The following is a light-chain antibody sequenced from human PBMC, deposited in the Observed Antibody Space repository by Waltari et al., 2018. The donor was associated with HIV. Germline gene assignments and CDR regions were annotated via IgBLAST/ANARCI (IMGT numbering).Light chain of an antibody. J-gene: IGLJ1*01. CDR2: DAS. Sequence: QSALTQPASVSGSPGQSITISCTGTSSDVGGYNYVSWYQQHPGKAPKLMIYDASKRPSGVSNRFSGSKSGNTASLTISGLQAEDEADYYCSSYTSSSTYVFGTGTKVTVL. CDR1: SSDVGGYNY. V-gene: IGLV2-14*01. CDR3: SSYTSSSTYV.